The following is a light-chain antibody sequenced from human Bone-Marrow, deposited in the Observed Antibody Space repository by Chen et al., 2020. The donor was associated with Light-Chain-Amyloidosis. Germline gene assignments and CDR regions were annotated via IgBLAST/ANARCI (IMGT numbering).Light chain of an antibody. CDR3: QQYGTSPLT. CDR1: QTIISNY. V-gene: IGKV3-20*01. Sequence: EIVLTQSPGTLSLSPGEGANLSCRASQTIISNYLTWYQQKFGQAPRLLIYGSSSRATGIPNRFTGSGSGTDFTLTINRLEPEEFAMYYCQQYGTSPLTFGGGTKVEIK. J-gene: IGKJ4*01. CDR2: GSS.